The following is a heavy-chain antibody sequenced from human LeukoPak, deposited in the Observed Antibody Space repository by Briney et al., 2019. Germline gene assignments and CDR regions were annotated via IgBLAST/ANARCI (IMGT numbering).Heavy chain of an antibody. D-gene: IGHD6-13*01. CDR2: ISWNSRSI. CDR1: GFTVSSNY. J-gene: IGHJ4*02. CDR3: AKDYIAAAGRNDY. Sequence: GGSLRLSCAASGFTVSSNYMSWVRQAPGKGLEWVSGISWNSRSIDYADSVKGRFTISRDNAKNSLYLQMDSLRAEDTAVYYCAKDYIAAAGRNDYWGQGTLVTVSS. V-gene: IGHV3-48*04.